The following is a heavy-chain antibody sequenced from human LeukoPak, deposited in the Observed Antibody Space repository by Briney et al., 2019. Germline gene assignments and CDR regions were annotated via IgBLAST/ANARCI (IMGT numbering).Heavy chain of an antibody. D-gene: IGHD6-13*01. CDR1: VXXFTSYG. Sequence: GASVNVSCKSSVXXFTSYGISGVRQAPGQGREWMGWISAYNGNTNYAQKLQGRVTMTTDTSTSTAYMELRSLRSDDTAVYYCARSIAAAGPFDYWGQGTLVTVSS. J-gene: IGHJ4*02. CDR2: ISAYNGNT. V-gene: IGHV1-18*01. CDR3: ARSIAAAGPFDY.